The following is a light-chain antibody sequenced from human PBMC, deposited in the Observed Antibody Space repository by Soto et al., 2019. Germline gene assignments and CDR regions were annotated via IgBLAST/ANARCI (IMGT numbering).Light chain of an antibody. CDR2: AAS. CDR3: QQSYSSPIT. J-gene: IGKJ5*01. V-gene: IGKV1-39*01. Sequence: IQMTQSPSSLSASVGDRVTITCRASQTISSYLNWYQQKPGKAPKLLTYAASSLQSGVPSRFSGSGSGTDFTLTISSLQPEDFATYYCQQSYSSPITFSQGTRLEIK. CDR1: QTISSY.